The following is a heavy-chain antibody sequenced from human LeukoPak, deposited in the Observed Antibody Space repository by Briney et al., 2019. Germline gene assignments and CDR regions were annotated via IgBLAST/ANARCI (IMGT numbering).Heavy chain of an antibody. D-gene: IGHD6-19*01. CDR1: GGTFSNYA. J-gene: IGHJ4*02. CDR3: ARILVGGWGDFDY. V-gene: IGHV1-69*13. CDR2: IIPIFGTA. Sequence: SVTVSCKASGGTFSNYAITWVRQAPGQGLEWMGGIIPIFGTANYAQKFQGRVTITADESTSTAYMELSSLRSEDTAVYYCARILVGGWGDFDYWGQGTLVTVSS.